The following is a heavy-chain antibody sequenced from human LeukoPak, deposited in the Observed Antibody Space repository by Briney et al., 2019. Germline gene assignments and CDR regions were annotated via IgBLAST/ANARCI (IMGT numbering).Heavy chain of an antibody. CDR2: IIPIFGTA. Sequence: SVKVSCKASGGTFSSYAISWVRQAPGQGLEWMGGIIPIFGTANYAQKFQGRVTITTDESTSTAYMELSSLRSEDTAVYYCARNRPGNHGIGHRGQGTLVTVSS. V-gene: IGHV1-69*05. D-gene: IGHD4-23*01. J-gene: IGHJ4*02. CDR1: GGTFSSYA. CDR3: ARNRPGNHGIGH.